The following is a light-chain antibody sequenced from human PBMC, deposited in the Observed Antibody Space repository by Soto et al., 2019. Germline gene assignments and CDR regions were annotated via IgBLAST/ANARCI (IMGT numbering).Light chain of an antibody. CDR1: SSDVGSYNR. CDR2: EVS. CDR3: SLYTSSSTVV. V-gene: IGLV2-18*01. J-gene: IGLJ2*01. Sequence: QSVLTQPPSVSGSPGQSVTISCTGTSSDVGSYNRVSWYQHPPGTAPKLMIYEVSNRPSGVPDRFSGSKSGNTASLTISGLQAEDEADYYCSLYTSSSTVVFGGGTKLTVL.